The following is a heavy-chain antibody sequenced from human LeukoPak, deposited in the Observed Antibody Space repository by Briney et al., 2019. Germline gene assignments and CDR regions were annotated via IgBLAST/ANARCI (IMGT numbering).Heavy chain of an antibody. Sequence: GGSLRLSCAASGFTFSDYYMSWIRQAPGKGLEWVSYISSSGSTIYYADSVKGRFTISRDNAKNTLYLQMNSLRVEDTAIYYCARSTTHYYYYYMDVWGKGTTVTISS. CDR2: ISSSGSTI. D-gene: IGHD5/OR15-5a*01. CDR1: GFTFSDYY. J-gene: IGHJ6*03. CDR3: ARSTTHYYYYYMDV. V-gene: IGHV3-11*04.